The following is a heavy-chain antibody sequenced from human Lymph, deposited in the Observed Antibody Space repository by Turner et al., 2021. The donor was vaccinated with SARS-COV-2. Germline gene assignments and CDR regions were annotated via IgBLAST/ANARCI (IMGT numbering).Heavy chain of an antibody. CDR1: GFTFSSYS. V-gene: IGHV3-21*01. J-gene: IGHJ4*01. Sequence: EVQLVESGGGLVKPGGYVRLTCAASGFTFSSYSMNWVRQAPWKGLVWVSSITFTSSYIFYADSVKGRFTISRDNAKNSLYLQMNSLGADDTAVYYCARGPPDFLYYFDYWGQGTLVTVSS. CDR3: ARGPPDFLYYFDY. CDR2: ITFTSSYI. D-gene: IGHD2-21*02.